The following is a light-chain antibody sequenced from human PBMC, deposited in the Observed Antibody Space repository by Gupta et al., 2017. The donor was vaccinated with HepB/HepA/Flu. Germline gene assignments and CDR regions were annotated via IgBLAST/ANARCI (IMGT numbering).Light chain of an antibody. Sequence: QSALTQPASVSGSPGQSITIPCTGTSSDVGGYNYVSWYQQYPGKAPKVMIFDVSGRPSGVSDRFSGSKSGNTASLTISGLQAEDEADYYCSSYTSSSTLFVFGTGTKVTVL. J-gene: IGLJ1*01. CDR1: SSDVGGYNY. CDR3: SSYTSSSTLFV. V-gene: IGLV2-14*01. CDR2: DVS.